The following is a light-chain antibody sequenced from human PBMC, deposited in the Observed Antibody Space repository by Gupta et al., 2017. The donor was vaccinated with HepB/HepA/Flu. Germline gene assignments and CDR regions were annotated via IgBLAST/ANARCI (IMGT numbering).Light chain of an antibody. CDR1: QDISTY. Sequence: DIQLTQSPSFLSASVGDRVTITCRASQDISTYLVWYQQKPGKAPKFLIYDASTLKSGVPSRLSGSGSGTEFTFPISSLQPEDFATYYCHQIKSSPLSFGRGTQVDIK. CDR2: DAS. CDR3: HQIKSSPLS. V-gene: IGKV1-9*01. J-gene: IGKJ4*01.